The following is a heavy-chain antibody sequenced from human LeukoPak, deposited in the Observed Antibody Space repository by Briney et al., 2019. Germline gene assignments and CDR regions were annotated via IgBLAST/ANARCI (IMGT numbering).Heavy chain of an antibody. V-gene: IGHV3-23*01. J-gene: IGHJ4*02. Sequence: PGGSLRLSGAASGFIFSNHAMTWVRQAPGKGLEWVSAISGGDGATYYADSVKGRFTISRDNSKNTVYLHMSSLRADDTAIYYCAKIYQPLLSHFDYWGQGTLVAVSS. D-gene: IGHD2-2*01. CDR2: ISGGDGAT. CDR3: AKIYQPLLSHFDY. CDR1: GFIFSNHA.